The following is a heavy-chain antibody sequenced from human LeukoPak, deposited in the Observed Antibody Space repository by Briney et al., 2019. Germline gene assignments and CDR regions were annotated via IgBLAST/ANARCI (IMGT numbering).Heavy chain of an antibody. D-gene: IGHD3-3*01. CDR2: INHSGST. J-gene: IGHJ4*02. CDR3: ARGNSGAQRDFWSGYYPPHFDY. V-gene: IGHV4-34*01. Sequence: PSETLSLTCAVYGGSFSGYYWSWIRQPPGKGLEWIGEINHSGSTNYNPSLKSRVTISVDTSKNQFSLKLSSVTAADTAVYYCARGNSGAQRDFWSGYYPPHFDYWGQGTLVTVSS. CDR1: GGSFSGYY.